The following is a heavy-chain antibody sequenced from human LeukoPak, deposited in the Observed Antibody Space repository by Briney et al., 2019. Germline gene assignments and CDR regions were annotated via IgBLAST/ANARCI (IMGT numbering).Heavy chain of an antibody. CDR2: IIPIFGTA. D-gene: IGHD3-22*01. CDR3: ARDYDSSGYYYR. Sequence: SVKVSCKASGGTFSSYAIIWVRQAPGQGLEWMGGIIPIFGTANYAQKFQGRVTITADESTSTAYMELSSLRSEDTAVYYCARDYDSSGYYYRWGQGTLVTVSS. V-gene: IGHV1-69*13. J-gene: IGHJ5*02. CDR1: GGTFSSYA.